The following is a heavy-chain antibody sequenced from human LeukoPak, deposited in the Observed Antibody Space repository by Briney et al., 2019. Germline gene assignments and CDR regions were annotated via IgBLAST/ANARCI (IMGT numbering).Heavy chain of an antibody. V-gene: IGHV4-34*01. Sequence: SETLSLTCAVYGGSFTDYYWSWIRHLPGKGLEWIGEIHHRAGANYNPSLWGRVTISVDTSKNQFSLKLSSVTAADTAVYYCASTYDLRVVQPHGYSLDPANYYYYGMDVWGQGTTVTVSS. J-gene: IGHJ6*02. CDR2: IHHRAGA. D-gene: IGHD2-15*01. CDR1: GGSFTDYY. CDR3: ASTYDLRVVQPHGYSLDPANYYYYGMDV.